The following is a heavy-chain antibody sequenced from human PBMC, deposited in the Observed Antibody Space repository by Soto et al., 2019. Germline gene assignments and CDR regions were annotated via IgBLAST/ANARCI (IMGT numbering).Heavy chain of an antibody. CDR3: AKDGTYCSGGSCYYQREYYFDY. Sequence: GGSLRLSCAASGFTFSSYAMSWVRQAPGKGLEWVSAISGSGGSTYYADSVKGRFTISRANSKNTLYLQMNSLRAEDTAVYYCAKDGTYCSGGSCYYQREYYFDYWGQGTLVTVSS. J-gene: IGHJ4*02. CDR2: ISGSGGST. CDR1: GFTFSSYA. V-gene: IGHV3-23*01. D-gene: IGHD2-15*01.